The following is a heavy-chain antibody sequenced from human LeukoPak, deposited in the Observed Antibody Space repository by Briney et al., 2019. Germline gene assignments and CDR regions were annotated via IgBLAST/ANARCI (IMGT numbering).Heavy chain of an antibody. CDR3: AKDKDDDFWSGFDY. Sequence: PGGSLRLSCAASGFTFSSYAMSWVRQAPGKGLEWVSAISGSGGSTYYADSVRGRFTISRDNSKNTLYLQMNSLRAEDTAVYYCAKDKDDDFWSGFDYWGQGTLVTVSS. D-gene: IGHD3-3*01. CDR2: ISGSGGST. J-gene: IGHJ4*02. CDR1: GFTFSSYA. V-gene: IGHV3-23*01.